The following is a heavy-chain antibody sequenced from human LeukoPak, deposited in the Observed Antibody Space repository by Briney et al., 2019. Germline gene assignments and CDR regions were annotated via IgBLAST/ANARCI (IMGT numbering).Heavy chain of an antibody. V-gene: IGHV3-48*03. D-gene: IGHD3-16*01. J-gene: IGHJ4*02. CDR1: GVTFNTYE. CDR3: VSAYGGLLDS. Sequence: GGSLRLSCAASGVTFNTYEMNWVRQGPGKGLGRVSYISANGDTIYYADSVRGRFTSPRDNAKNSLSLLMNSLRVEHTALYYCVSAYGGLLDSWGQGSLVTVSS. CDR2: ISANGDTI.